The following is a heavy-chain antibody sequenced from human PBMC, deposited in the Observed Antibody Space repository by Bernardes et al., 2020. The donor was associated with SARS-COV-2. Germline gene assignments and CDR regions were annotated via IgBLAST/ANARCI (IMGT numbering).Heavy chain of an antibody. D-gene: IGHD1-26*01. CDR2: VYYRGTT. CDR3: ARHDGGSDFDY. V-gene: IGHV4-39*01. J-gene: IGHJ4*02. Sequence: SETLSLTCTVSGDSISSSSYYWAWIRQPPGKGLEWVASVYYRGTTYYNPSLKSRITTSVDTSKNQFSLRMSSVTAADTAVFYCARHDGGSDFDYWGRGTLVTVSS. CDR1: GDSISSSSYY.